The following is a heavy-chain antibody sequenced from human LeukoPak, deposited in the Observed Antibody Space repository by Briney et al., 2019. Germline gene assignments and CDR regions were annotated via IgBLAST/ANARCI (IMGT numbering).Heavy chain of an antibody. Sequence: GGSLRLSCAASGVTVSSSYMSWFRQAPGKGLEWVSIMYSGGATDYADSVKGRFTISRDNSKNTLYLQMHSLRAEDTAVYYCARDPSPFYGDYGYWGQGTLVIVSS. V-gene: IGHV3-66*01. CDR3: ARDPSPFYGDYGY. CDR1: GVTVSSSY. J-gene: IGHJ4*02. CDR2: MYSGGAT. D-gene: IGHD4-17*01.